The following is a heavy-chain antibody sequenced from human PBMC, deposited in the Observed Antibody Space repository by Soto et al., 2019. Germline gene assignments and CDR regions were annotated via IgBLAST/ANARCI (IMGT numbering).Heavy chain of an antibody. Sequence: QVQLQESGPGLVKPSETLSLICFVSGEAVGSGQSYWNWIRQAPGKGLEWIGHIFVTGATKYSASLKSQVTMSVDTSKSQISMNLTSVTAADSATYFCARGRADNAGSSLGRRMDVWGQGTTVTVAS. CDR1: GEAVGSGQSY. J-gene: IGHJ6*02. CDR3: ARGRADNAGSSLGRRMDV. V-gene: IGHV4-61*01. D-gene: IGHD3-10*01. CDR2: IFVTGAT.